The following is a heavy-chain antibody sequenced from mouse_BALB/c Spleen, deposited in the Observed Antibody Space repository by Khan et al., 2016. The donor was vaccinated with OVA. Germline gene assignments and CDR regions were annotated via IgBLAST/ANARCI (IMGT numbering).Heavy chain of an antibody. V-gene: IGHV14-3*02. CDR2: IGPATGNT. CDR1: GFNIKDTY. J-gene: IGHJ2*01. Sequence: VELLQSGAELVKPGASVKLSCTASGFNIKDTYMHWVKQTPEQGLEWIGRIGPATGNTKYDHSFQGKATITADKSTNTPYLQLSSLTSEDTAVYSGSGINEWGQGTTLTVSS. CDR3: SGINE.